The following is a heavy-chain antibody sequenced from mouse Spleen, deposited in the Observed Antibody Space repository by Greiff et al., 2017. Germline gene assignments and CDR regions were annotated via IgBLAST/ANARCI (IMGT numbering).Heavy chain of an antibody. Sequence: QVQLQQPGAELVKPGASVKLSCKASGYTFTSYWMHWVKQRPGRGLAWIGRIDPTSGGTKYNEKFKSKATLTVDKPSSTAYMQLSSLTSEDSAVYYCARKGTARAWFAYWGQGTLVTVSA. CDR2: IDPTSGGT. CDR1: GYTFTSYW. V-gene: IGHV1-72*01. CDR3: ARKGTARAWFAY. J-gene: IGHJ3*01. D-gene: IGHD3-2*01.